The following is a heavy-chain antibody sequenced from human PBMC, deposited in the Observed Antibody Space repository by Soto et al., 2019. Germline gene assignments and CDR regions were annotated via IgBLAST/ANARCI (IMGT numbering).Heavy chain of an antibody. V-gene: IGHV4-30-4*01. J-gene: IGHJ6*02. D-gene: IGHD2-15*01. Sequence: SETLSLTCTVSGGSISSGDYHWSWIRQPPXKGLEWIGYIYYSGSTYYNPSLKSRVTISVDTSKNQFSLKLSSVTAADTAVYYCARVDCSGGSCYYYYGMDVWGQGTTVTVSS. CDR2: IYYSGST. CDR3: ARVDCSGGSCYYYYGMDV. CDR1: GGSISSGDYH.